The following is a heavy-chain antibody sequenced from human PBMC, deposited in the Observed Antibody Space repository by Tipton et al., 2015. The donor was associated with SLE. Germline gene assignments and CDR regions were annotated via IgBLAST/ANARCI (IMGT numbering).Heavy chain of an antibody. V-gene: IGHV3-33*06. CDR1: GYSFSSNW. CDR3: AKASEGRGDYSGYFDS. CDR2: IWYDGSNK. J-gene: IGHJ4*02. Sequence: QLVQSGAEVKKPGESLKISCQGSGYSFSSNWIAWVRQAPGEGLEWVAVIWYDGSNKYYADSVKGRFTISRDNSKNMLYLQMNSLRVEDTAVYYCAKASEGRGDYSGYFDSWGQGTLVTVSS. D-gene: IGHD4-17*01.